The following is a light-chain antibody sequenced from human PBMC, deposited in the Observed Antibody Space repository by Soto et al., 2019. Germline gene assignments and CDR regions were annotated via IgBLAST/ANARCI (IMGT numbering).Light chain of an antibody. CDR3: QQYNSYCT. Sequence: DIQMTQSPSTLSASVGDRVTITCRASPSISSWLAWYQQKPGKAPELRNYKASSLESGVPSRFSVSGSGTEFTLTSSSLQPDDFATDYCQQYNSYCTFGQGTKVEIK. CDR1: PSISSW. J-gene: IGKJ1*01. CDR2: KAS. V-gene: IGKV1-5*03.